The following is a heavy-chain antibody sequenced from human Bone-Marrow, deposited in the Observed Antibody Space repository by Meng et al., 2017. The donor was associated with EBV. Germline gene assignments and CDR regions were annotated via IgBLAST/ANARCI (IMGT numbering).Heavy chain of an antibody. Sequence: QVQVVQSGAEVKXPXSSVKVSCRTSGGTFRSDAASWVRQAPGQGLEWMGGLIPMSDAPHYAQKFQGRVTMTADESTSTHYMDLTGLRSDDTAVYYCASESGRGFTPDYWGQGTLVTVSS. D-gene: IGHD3-10*01. V-gene: IGHV1-69*01. CDR3: ASESGRGFTPDY. CDR2: LIPMSDAP. J-gene: IGHJ4*02. CDR1: GGTFRSDA.